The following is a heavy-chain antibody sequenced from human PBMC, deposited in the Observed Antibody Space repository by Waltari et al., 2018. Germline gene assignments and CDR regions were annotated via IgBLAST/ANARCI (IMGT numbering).Heavy chain of an antibody. Sequence: QVQLQESGPGLVKPSETLSLTCTVSGGSISSYYWSWPRQPAGKGLAWIGRIYTSGSTNYNPSLKSRVTMSVDTSKNQFSLKLSSVTAADTAVYYCARAGAGSSWFDYWGQGTLVTVSS. J-gene: IGHJ4*02. D-gene: IGHD6-13*01. V-gene: IGHV4-4*07. CDR2: IYTSGST. CDR3: ARAGAGSSWFDY. CDR1: GGSISSYY.